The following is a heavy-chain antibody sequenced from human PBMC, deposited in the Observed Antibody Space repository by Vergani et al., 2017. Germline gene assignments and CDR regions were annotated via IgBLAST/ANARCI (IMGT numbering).Heavy chain of an antibody. Sequence: QVQLQESGPGLVKPSETLSLTCAVSGGSISSGGYSWSWIRQPPGKGLEWIGYIYHSGSTYYNPSLKSRVTISVDRSKNQFSLKLSSVTAADTAVYYCARDRGGSSPYYFDYWGQGTLVTVSS. CDR1: GGSISSGGYS. V-gene: IGHV4-30-2*01. D-gene: IGHD1-26*01. CDR3: ARDRGGSSPYYFDY. J-gene: IGHJ4*02. CDR2: IYHSGST.